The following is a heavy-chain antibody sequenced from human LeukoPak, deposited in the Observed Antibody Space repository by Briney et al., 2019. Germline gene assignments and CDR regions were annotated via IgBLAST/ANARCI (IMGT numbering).Heavy chain of an antibody. CDR1: GGSISSSSYY. J-gene: IGHJ3*02. CDR2: IYYSGST. V-gene: IGHV4-39*07. CDR3: ARGPLRIAAAGTISSVAANSNFDI. Sequence: PSETLSLTCTVSGGSISSSSYYWGWIRQPPGKGLEWIGSIYYSGSTYYNPSLKSRVTISVDTSKNQFSLKLSSVTAADTAVYYCARGPLRIAAAGTISSVAANSNFDIWGQGTMVTVSS. D-gene: IGHD6-13*01.